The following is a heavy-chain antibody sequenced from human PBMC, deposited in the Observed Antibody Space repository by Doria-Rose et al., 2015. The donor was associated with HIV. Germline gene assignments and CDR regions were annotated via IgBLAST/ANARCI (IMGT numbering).Heavy chain of an antibody. CDR1: GYTFIDYG. V-gene: IGHV1-18*04. CDR3: VRDRYDFWTDDVFDI. D-gene: IGHD3-3*01. CDR2: ISAHNGNT. Sequence: QVQLVESGAEVKKPGASVKVSCKTSGYTFIDYGITWVRQAPGQGLEWMGWISAHNGNTQYAQKVHDRVTMTTDTSTNTAYMEVRSLTSDDTAVYYCVRDRYDFWTDDVFDIWGQGTMVTVSS. J-gene: IGHJ3*02.